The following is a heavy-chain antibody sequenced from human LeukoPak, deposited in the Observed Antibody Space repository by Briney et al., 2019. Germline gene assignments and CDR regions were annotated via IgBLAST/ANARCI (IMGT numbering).Heavy chain of an antibody. D-gene: IGHD3-10*01. V-gene: IGHV3-23*01. CDR1: GFTFNNYA. CDR2: MSGSGGST. J-gene: IGHJ4*02. Sequence: GGSLRLSCAASGFTFNNYAMSWVRQAPGEGLEWVSTMSGSGGSTYYADSVKGLFTISRDNSKNTQYLQMNSLRAEDTAVYYCAKDFSSFGYFDYWGQGTLVTVSS. CDR3: AKDFSSFGYFDY.